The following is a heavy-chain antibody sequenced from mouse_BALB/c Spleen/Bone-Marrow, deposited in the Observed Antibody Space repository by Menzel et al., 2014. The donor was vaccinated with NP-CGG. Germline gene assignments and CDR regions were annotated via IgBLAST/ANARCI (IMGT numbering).Heavy chain of an antibody. CDR1: GHTFSNYW. J-gene: IGHJ2*01. V-gene: IGHV1-5*01. CDR2: IHPGNSDT. Sequence: EVQLQQSGTVLARPGAAVKMSCKASGHTFSNYWMHWIKQRLGQGLVWIGTIHPGNSDTTYYQKFKGKAKLTAATPTSTPYMKLSSLTNEHSAVYYRTPLTRKNFDYWDQGATLPVSS. CDR3: TPLTRKNFDY.